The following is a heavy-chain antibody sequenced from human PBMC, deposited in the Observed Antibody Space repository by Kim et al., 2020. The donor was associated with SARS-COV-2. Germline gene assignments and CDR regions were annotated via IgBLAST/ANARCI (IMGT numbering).Heavy chain of an antibody. D-gene: IGHD3-10*01. Sequence: GGSLRLSCAASGFTFSSYGMHWVRQAPGKGLEWVAVISYDGSNKYYADSVKGRFTISRDNSKNTLYLQMNSLRAEDTAVYYCAKESGSGSYYSCTYYYYGSDVWGEGPTVPVSS. CDR1: GFTFSSYG. J-gene: IGHJ6*02. CDR2: ISYDGSNK. CDR3: AKESGSGSYYSCTYYYYGSDV. V-gene: IGHV3-30*18.